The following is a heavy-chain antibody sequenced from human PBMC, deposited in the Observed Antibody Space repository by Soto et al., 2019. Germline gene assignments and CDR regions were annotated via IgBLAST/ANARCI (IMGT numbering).Heavy chain of an antibody. CDR3: ARGAGYCSSTSCHTNWFDP. CDR2: IWYDGSNK. J-gene: IGHJ5*02. V-gene: IGHV3-33*01. D-gene: IGHD2-2*02. Sequence: GGSLRLSCAASGFTFSSYGMHWVRQAPGKGLEWVAVIWYDGSNKYYADSVKGRFTISRDNSKNTLYLQMNSLGAEDTAVYYCARGAGYCSSTSCHTNWFDPWGQGTLVTVSS. CDR1: GFTFSSYG.